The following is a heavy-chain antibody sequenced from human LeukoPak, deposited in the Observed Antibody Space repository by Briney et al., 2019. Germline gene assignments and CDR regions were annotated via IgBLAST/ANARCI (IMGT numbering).Heavy chain of an antibody. Sequence: SDTLSLPCTVSGGSISSYYWRWIRQPPRKGREGIGYIYYSGSTNYNPSLKSRVTISVNTSKNQFSLKLSSVTAADTAVYYCAREITIYGVVRFDPWGQGTLVTVSS. D-gene: IGHD3-3*01. J-gene: IGHJ5*02. CDR2: IYYSGST. CDR1: GGSISSYY. V-gene: IGHV4-59*01. CDR3: AREITIYGVVRFDP.